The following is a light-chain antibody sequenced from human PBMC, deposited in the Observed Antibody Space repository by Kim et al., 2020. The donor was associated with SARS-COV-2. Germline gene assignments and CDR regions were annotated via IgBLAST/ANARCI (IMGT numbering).Light chain of an antibody. V-gene: IGLV1-36*01. Sequence: RQRVTISCSGSGSNIGKNVVNWYQQIPGMAPKLLIYHDDLLPSGVSDRFSGSKSGTSASLAISGLQAEDEADYYCAAWDDSLNAWVFGGGTRLTVL. CDR1: GSNIGKNV. CDR3: AAWDDSLNAWV. CDR2: HDD. J-gene: IGLJ3*02.